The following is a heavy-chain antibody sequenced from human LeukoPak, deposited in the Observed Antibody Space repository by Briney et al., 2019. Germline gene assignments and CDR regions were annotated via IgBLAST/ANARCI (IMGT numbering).Heavy chain of an antibody. V-gene: IGHV4-30-4*01. CDR3: ARRYSSSWYLDY. CDR1: GGSISSGDYY. D-gene: IGHD6-13*01. J-gene: IGHJ4*02. CDR2: IYYSGST. Sequence: SETLSLTWTVSGGSISSGDYYWSWIRQPPGKGLEWIGYIYYSGSTYYNPSLKSRVTISVDTSKNQFSLKLSSVTAADTAVYYCARRYSSSWYLDYWGQGTLVTVSS.